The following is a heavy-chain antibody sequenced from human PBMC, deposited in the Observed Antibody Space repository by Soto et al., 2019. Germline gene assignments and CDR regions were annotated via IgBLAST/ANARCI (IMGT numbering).Heavy chain of an antibody. CDR1: GDSVGSGAYC. CDR3: ARANIAAAGTIFDP. CDR2: IYYNAIT. D-gene: IGHD6-13*01. V-gene: IGHV4-61*08. Sequence: SETLSLTCTVSGDSVGSGAYCWSWVRQPPGKGLEWIGYIYYNAITNYNPSLKSRVTILVDTSKSEISLTLNSVTAADTAVYYCARANIAAAGTIFDPWGQGVLVTVSS. J-gene: IGHJ5*02.